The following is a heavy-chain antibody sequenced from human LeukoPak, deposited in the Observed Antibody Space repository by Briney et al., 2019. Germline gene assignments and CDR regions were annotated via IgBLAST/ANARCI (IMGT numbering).Heavy chain of an antibody. V-gene: IGHV4-4*09. CDR1: GGSISSYY. CDR3: ARRSVTRWYYSD. Sequence: SETLSLTCSVSGGSISSYYWSWIRQPPGKGLEWIGYTSPTGGTNYNTSLTSRVTVSVDTSKNLSSLKLDPVTAADTAVYFCARRSVTRWYYSDWGQGTLVTVSS. CDR2: TSPTGGT. J-gene: IGHJ4*02. D-gene: IGHD3-10*01.